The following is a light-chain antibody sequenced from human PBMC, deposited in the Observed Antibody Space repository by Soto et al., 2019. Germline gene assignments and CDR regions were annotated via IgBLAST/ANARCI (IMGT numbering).Light chain of an antibody. CDR2: EVT. CDR1: SSDVGSHNG. Sequence: QSVLTQPPSVSGSPGQSVTISCTGTSSDVGSHNGVSWYQQPPGTAPKLMIYEVTNRPSGVPDRFSGSKSGNTASLTISGLQAEDEADCYCSSYTTSSTFVFGTGTKVTVL. CDR3: SSYTTSSTFV. J-gene: IGLJ1*01. V-gene: IGLV2-18*02.